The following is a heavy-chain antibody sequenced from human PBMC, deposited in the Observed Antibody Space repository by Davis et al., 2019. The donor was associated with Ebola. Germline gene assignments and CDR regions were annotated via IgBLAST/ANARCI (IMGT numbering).Heavy chain of an antibody. Sequence: GESLKISCAASGFTFSSYSMNWVRQAPGKGLEWVSSISSSSSSIYYADSVKGRFTISRDNAKNSLYLQMNSLRAEDTAVYYCASGPRILEWLLLDYWGQGTLVTVSS. J-gene: IGHJ4*02. CDR2: ISSSSSSI. V-gene: IGHV3-21*01. CDR3: ASGPRILEWLLLDY. D-gene: IGHD3-3*01. CDR1: GFTFSSYS.